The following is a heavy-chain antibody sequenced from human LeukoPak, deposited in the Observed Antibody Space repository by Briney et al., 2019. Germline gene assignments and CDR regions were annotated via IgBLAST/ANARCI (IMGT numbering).Heavy chain of an antibody. Sequence: GGSLRLSCAASGFTFSSYAMSWVRQAPGKGLEWVSSISSSSSYIYYADSVKGRFTISRDNAKNSLYLQMNSLRAEDTAVYYCARDWSSGWYGDYWGQGTLVTVSS. CDR3: ARDWSSGWYGDY. CDR2: ISSSSSYI. J-gene: IGHJ4*02. CDR1: GFTFSSYA. V-gene: IGHV3-21*01. D-gene: IGHD6-19*01.